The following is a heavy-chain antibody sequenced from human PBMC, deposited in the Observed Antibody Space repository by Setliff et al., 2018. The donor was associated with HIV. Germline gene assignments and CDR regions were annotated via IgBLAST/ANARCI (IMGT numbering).Heavy chain of an antibody. Sequence: PSETLSLTCSVFGGSISTYSYYWGWVRQPPGMGLEWIGSIYHTANTHYSPSLETRVAIFVDTSKNQFSLRLSYVTAADSAMYYCVRHDPPNSGRFYFDLWGRGTLVTVSS. CDR2: IYHTANT. D-gene: IGHD1-26*01. CDR1: GGSISTYSYY. V-gene: IGHV4-39*01. J-gene: IGHJ4*01. CDR3: VRHDPPNSGRFYFDL.